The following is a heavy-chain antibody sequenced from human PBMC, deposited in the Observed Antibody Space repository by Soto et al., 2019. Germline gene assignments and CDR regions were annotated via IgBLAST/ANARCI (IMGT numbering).Heavy chain of an antibody. D-gene: IGHD6-13*01. V-gene: IGHV4-39*01. CDR2: IYYSGST. CDR1: GGSISSSSYY. J-gene: IGHJ6*02. Sequence: SETLSLTCTVSGGSISSSSYYWGWIRQPPGKGLEWIGSIYYSGSTYYNPSLKSRVTISVDTSKNQFSLKLSSVTAADTAVYWCARQSGYSSSWYYYYYGMDVWGQGTTVTVSS. CDR3: ARQSGYSSSWYYYYYGMDV.